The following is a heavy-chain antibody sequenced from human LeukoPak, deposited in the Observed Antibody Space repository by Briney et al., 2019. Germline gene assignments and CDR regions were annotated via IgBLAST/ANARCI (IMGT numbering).Heavy chain of an antibody. CDR3: ARTPEYCTNGVCYKPPPYYFDY. CDR2: ISSSSSDI. V-gene: IGHV3-21*01. CDR1: GFTFSSYS. Sequence: GGSLRLSCAASGFTFSSYSMNWVRQAPGKGLECVSSISSSSSDIYYADSVKGRFTISRDNAKNSLYLQMNSLRAEDTAVYYCARTPEYCTNGVCYKPPPYYFDYWGQGTLVTVSS. J-gene: IGHJ4*02. D-gene: IGHD2-8*01.